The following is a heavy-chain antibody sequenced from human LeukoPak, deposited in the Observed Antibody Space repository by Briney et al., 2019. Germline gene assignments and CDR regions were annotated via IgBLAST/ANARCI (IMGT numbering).Heavy chain of an antibody. CDR3: ASLPPSIGD. J-gene: IGHJ4*02. Sequence: PSETLSLTCAVYGGSFSGYYWSWIRQPPGKGLEWIGEINHSGSTNYNPSLKSRVTISVDTSKNQFSLKLSSVTAADTAVYYRASLPPSIGDWGQGTLVTVSS. V-gene: IGHV4-34*01. CDR2: INHSGST. CDR1: GGSFSGYY.